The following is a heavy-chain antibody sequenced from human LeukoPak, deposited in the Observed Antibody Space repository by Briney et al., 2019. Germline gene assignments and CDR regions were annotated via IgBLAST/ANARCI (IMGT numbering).Heavy chain of an antibody. CDR3: TRGPGLYDSSSFDI. CDR1: GFTFSTYA. V-gene: IGHV3-30*04. J-gene: IGHJ3*02. D-gene: IGHD3-22*01. CDR2: ISYDGSNK. Sequence: HAGRSLRLSCAASGFTFSTYAMHWVRQAPGKGLEWVALISYDGSNKYYADSVKGRFTISRDNSKNTLYLQMNSLRAEDTTVYYCTRGPGLYDSSSFDIWGQGTMVTVSS.